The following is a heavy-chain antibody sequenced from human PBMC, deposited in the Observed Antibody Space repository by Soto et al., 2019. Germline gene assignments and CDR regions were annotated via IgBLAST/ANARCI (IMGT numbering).Heavy chain of an antibody. CDR2: INAGNGNT. D-gene: IGHD1-26*01. CDR3: ARAPGGSYWLPYGMAV. V-gene: IGHV1-3*01. J-gene: IGHJ6*02. Sequence: ASVKVSCKASGGTFSSYAISWVRQAPGQRLEWMGWINAGNGNTKYSQKFQGRATITRDTSASTAYMELSSLRSEDTAVYYCARAPGGSYWLPYGMAVWGQGTTVTVSS. CDR1: GGTFSSYA.